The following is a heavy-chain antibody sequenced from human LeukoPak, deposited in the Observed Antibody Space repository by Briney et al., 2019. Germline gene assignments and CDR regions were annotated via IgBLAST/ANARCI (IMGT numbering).Heavy chain of an antibody. D-gene: IGHD3-22*01. Sequence: ASVKVSCKASGYTFTSYGISWVRQAPGQGLEWMGWISAYNGNTNYAQKLQGRVTMTRDTSISTAYMELSRLRSDDTAVYYCARGLDYYDSSGYYYLGAFDIWGQGTMVTVSS. V-gene: IGHV1-18*01. CDR3: ARGLDYYDSSGYYYLGAFDI. CDR1: GYTFTSYG. J-gene: IGHJ3*02. CDR2: ISAYNGNT.